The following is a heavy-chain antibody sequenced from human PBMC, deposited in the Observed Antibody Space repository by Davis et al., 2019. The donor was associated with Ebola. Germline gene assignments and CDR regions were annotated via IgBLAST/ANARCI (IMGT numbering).Heavy chain of an antibody. D-gene: IGHD4-17*01. CDR2: IRYDGSNK. V-gene: IGHV3-30*02. CDR3: AKDYGDYGYYYYGMDV. J-gene: IGHJ6*02. CDR1: GFTFSSYG. Sequence: GESLKISCAASGFTFSSYGMHWVRQAPGKGLEWVAFIRYDGSNKYYADSVKGRFTISRDNSKNTLYLQMNSLRAEDTAVYYCAKDYGDYGYYYYGMDVWGQGTTVTVSS.